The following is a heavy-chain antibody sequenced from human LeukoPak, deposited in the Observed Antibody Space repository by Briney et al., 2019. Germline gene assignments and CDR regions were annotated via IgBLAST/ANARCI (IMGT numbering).Heavy chain of an antibody. CDR3: AKDGGRVAAVLDF. Sequence: PGGSLPLSCTWCLVSSQTNGLRWGGQAPGKGLEWVAVISSDGSDKYYGDSVKGRLTISRDNSMNTLYLQMNSLKDEDTAVYYCAKDGGRVAAVLDFWGEGTPVTVSS. CDR2: ISSDGSDK. D-gene: IGHD6-13*01. CDR1: LVSSQTNG. V-gene: IGHV3-30*18. J-gene: IGHJ6*01.